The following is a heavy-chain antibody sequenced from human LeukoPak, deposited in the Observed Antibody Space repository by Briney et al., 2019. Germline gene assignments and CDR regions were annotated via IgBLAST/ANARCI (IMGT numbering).Heavy chain of an antibody. CDR1: GFTFSSYA. Sequence: GGSLRLSCAASGFTFSSYAMSWVRQAPGKGLEWVSAISGSGGSTYYADSMKGRFTISRDNSKNTLYLQMNSLRGEDTAVYYCAKDPLYSYGYSGYWGQGTLVTVSS. V-gene: IGHV3-23*01. J-gene: IGHJ4*02. CDR2: ISGSGGST. D-gene: IGHD5-18*01. CDR3: AKDPLYSYGYSGY.